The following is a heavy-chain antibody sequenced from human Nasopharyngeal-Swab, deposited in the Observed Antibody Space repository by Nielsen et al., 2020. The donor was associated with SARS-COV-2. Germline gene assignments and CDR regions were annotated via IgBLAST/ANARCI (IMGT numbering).Heavy chain of an antibody. CDR2: INSDGSST. Sequence: GESLKISCAASGFTFSSYGMHWVRQAPGKGLVWVSRINSDGSSTSYADSVKGRFTISRDNAKNTLYLQLNSLRAEDTAVYYCARDHRRTFDYWGQGTLVTVSS. CDR1: GFTFSSYG. V-gene: IGHV3-74*01. CDR3: ARDHRRTFDY. J-gene: IGHJ4*02.